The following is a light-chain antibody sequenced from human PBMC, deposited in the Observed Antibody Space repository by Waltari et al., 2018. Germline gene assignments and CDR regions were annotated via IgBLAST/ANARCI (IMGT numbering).Light chain of an antibody. CDR1: NIDPKS. CDR3: QAWDSSTVV. CDR2: DAR. Sequence: YVLTQPPSVSVAPGQTASITCGGDNIDPKSGHWYQQKPAQAPVLVVYDARDRPSGIPERFSGSNSGNTATLTISGTQAMDEADYYCQAWDSSTVVFGGGTKLTVL. V-gene: IGLV3-21*02. J-gene: IGLJ2*01.